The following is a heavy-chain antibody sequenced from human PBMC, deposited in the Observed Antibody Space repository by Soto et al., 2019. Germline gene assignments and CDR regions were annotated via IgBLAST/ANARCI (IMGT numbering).Heavy chain of an antibody. Sequence: PGESLKISCKATGYSVTGYWIAWVRQIAGKDLEWMGIIWPGDSDTRYNPSFQGHVTISAVKSTNTVYLQWTSLKASDTAVYFCATHPPYSSGWARFDYWGQGTLVTVSS. D-gene: IGHD6-19*01. CDR1: GYSVTGYW. J-gene: IGHJ4*02. V-gene: IGHV5-51*01. CDR3: ATHPPYSSGWARFDY. CDR2: IWPGDSDT.